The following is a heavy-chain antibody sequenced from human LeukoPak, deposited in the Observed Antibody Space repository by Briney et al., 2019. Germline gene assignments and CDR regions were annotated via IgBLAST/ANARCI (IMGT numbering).Heavy chain of an antibody. V-gene: IGHV3-9*01. Sequence: PGGSLRLSCAASGFTFDDYSMQWVRQDPGNGLEWVSGVSWNSGMIVYAGSVKGRFSISRDNAKNSLYLQMNSLRAEDTAVYYYARNSGYSYGAYYYYYMDVWGKGTTVTVSS. CDR1: GFTFDDYS. CDR2: VSWNSGMI. J-gene: IGHJ6*03. CDR3: ARNSGYSYGAYYYYYMDV. D-gene: IGHD5-18*01.